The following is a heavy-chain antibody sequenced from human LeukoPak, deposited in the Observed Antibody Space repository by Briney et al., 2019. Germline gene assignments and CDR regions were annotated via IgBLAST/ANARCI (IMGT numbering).Heavy chain of an antibody. Sequence: PSETLSLTCTVSGGSISSYYWSWIRQPAGKGLEWIGRIYTSGSTNYNPSLKSRVTMSVDTSKNQFSLKLSSVTAADTAVYYCARERCSSTSCYFPDAFDIWGQGTMVTVSS. CDR1: GGSISSYY. CDR2: IYTSGST. V-gene: IGHV4-4*07. D-gene: IGHD2-2*01. CDR3: ARERCSSTSCYFPDAFDI. J-gene: IGHJ3*02.